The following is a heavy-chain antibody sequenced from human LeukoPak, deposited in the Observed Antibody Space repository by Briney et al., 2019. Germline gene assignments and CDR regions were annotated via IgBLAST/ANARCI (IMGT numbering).Heavy chain of an antibody. J-gene: IGHJ4*02. CDR1: GGSLSSGGYY. D-gene: IGHD2-2*01. Sequence: SETLSLTCTVSGGSLSSGGYYWSWIRQHPGKGLEWIGYFYYSGSTYYNPSLKSRVTISVDTSKNQFSLKLSSVTAADTAVYYCARETVGYCSSTSCYSWIDYWGQGTLVTVSS. CDR2: FYYSGST. CDR3: ARETVGYCSSTSCYSWIDY. V-gene: IGHV4-31*03.